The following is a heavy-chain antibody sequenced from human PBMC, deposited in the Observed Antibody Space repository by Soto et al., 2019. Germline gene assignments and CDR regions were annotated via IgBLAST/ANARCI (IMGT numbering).Heavy chain of an antibody. CDR1: GYTFTEYF. CDR3: ARATLIIRHITNLGEASPGVVEH. Sequence: QVQLVQSGAEVKMPGASMRVSCEASGYTFTEYFLHWVRQAPGQGLEWMGWISPESGVTNIAPNFEGRVTMTADTAITTAYMQLSGLRYDDTAVYYCARATLIIRHITNLGEASPGVVEHWGQGTLVSVSS. D-gene: IGHD3-3*01. CDR2: ISPESGVT. J-gene: IGHJ5*02. V-gene: IGHV1-2*02.